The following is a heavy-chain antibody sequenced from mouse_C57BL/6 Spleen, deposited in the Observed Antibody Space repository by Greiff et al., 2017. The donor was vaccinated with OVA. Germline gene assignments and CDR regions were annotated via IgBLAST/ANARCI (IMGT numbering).Heavy chain of an antibody. Sequence: VQLKESGGDLVKPGGSLKLSCAASGFTFSSYVMSWVRQTPDKRLEWVATISSGGSYTYYPDSVKGRFTISRDNAKNTLYLQMSSLKSEDTAMYYCARQGYYGSSSFDYWGQGTTLTVSS. CDR3: ARQGYYGSSSFDY. CDR2: ISSGGSYT. D-gene: IGHD1-1*01. J-gene: IGHJ2*01. V-gene: IGHV5-6*01. CDR1: GFTFSSYV.